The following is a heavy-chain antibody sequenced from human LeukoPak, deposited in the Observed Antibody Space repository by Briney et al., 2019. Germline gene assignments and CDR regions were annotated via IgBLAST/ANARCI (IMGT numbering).Heavy chain of an antibody. CDR3: ARQKCTSASCLTKNAFDI. CDR2: IDTSGST. V-gene: IGHV4-4*09. D-gene: IGHD2-2*01. J-gene: IGHJ3*02. CDR1: GSISGYY. Sequence: SETLSLTCTVSGSISGYYWSWIRQPPGEGLEWIGYIDTSGSTNYNPSLESRVTISVDTSKNQFSLDLSSVTAADTAVYYCARQKCTSASCLTKNAFDIWGQGTMVTVSS.